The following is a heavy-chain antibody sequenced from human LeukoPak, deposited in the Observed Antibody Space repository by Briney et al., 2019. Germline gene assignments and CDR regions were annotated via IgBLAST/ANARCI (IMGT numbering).Heavy chain of an antibody. J-gene: IGHJ4*02. Sequence: PSETLSLTCSVSSDSISRGTYHWGWIRQPPGKGLEWIGSLFYSGTSYYNPSLKSRVTISVDTSKNQFSLRLSSVTAADTAVFYCVRHFGIAQHNSFDFWGQGTLVTVSS. V-gene: IGHV4-39*01. CDR2: LFYSGTS. CDR3: VRHFGIAQHNSFDF. D-gene: IGHD1-14*01. CDR1: SDSISRGTYH.